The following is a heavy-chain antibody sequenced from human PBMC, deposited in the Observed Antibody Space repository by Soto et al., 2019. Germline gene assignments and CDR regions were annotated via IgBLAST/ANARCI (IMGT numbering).Heavy chain of an antibody. CDR1: GFDFGSFG. CDR3: SADHPHMAMGWPV. V-gene: IGHV1-58*02. CDR2: IVVVSGST. D-gene: IGHD1-26*01. Sequence: SVKVSCKASGFDFGSFGIQFLRQTRGRGLGWIGWIVVVSGSTNYARQFQGRVAISRDMSSSTAYLDLYDLKSDDTAVYFCSADHPHMAMGWPVWGQGTTVTVSS. J-gene: IGHJ6*02.